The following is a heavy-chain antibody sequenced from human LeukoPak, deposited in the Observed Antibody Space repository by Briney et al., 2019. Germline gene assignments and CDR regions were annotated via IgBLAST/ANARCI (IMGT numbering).Heavy chain of an antibody. J-gene: IGHJ3*02. V-gene: IGHV3-53*01. D-gene: IGHD1-1*01. CDR3: ARDRRRLRGMNGDGDAFDI. CDR1: GFSVRSNY. Sequence: PGGSLRLSCAASGFSVRSNYIGWVRQAPGKGLEWVSMIYSDGSIFHADSVKGRFTMSRDNSRNTLDLQMNSLRAEDTAVYFCARDRRRLRGMNGDGDAFDIWGQGTMVTVSS. CDR2: IYSDGSI.